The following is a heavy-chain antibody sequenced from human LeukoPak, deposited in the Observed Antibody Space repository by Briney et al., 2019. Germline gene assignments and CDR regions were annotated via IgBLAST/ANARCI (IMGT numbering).Heavy chain of an antibody. CDR2: INPNSGGT. J-gene: IGHJ4*02. CDR1: GYTFTGYY. CDR3: ARDLGEATLLFDY. D-gene: IGHD1-26*01. Sequence: ASVKVSCKASGYTFTGYYMHWVRQAPGQGLEWMGWINPNSGGTNYAQKFQGRVTMTRDKSITTAYMELGRMRSADTAVYYCARDLGEATLLFDYWGQGTLVTVSS. V-gene: IGHV1-2*02.